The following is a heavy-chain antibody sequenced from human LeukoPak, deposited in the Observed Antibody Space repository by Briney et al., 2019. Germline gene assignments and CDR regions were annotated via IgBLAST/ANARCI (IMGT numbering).Heavy chain of an antibody. Sequence: TISRDNSRNTLYLQVNSLRAEDTAVYYCAKRGYYYDSSGYYYFDYWGQGTLVTVSS. V-gene: IGHV3-53*01. CDR3: AKRGYYYDSSGYYYFDY. J-gene: IGHJ4*02. D-gene: IGHD3-22*01.